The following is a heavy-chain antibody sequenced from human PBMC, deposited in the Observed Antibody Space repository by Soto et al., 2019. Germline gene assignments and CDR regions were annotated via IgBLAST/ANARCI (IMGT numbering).Heavy chain of an antibody. V-gene: IGHV1-69*02. CDR2: IIPILGIA. J-gene: IGHJ4*02. Sequence: ASVKVSCKASGGTFSSYTISWVRQAPGQGLEWMGRIIPILGIANYAQKFQGRVTITADESTSTAYMELRSLRSEDTAVYYCARIRGMEGSYFDYWGQGTLVTVSS. D-gene: IGHD2-15*01. CDR1: GGTFSSYT. CDR3: ARIRGMEGSYFDY.